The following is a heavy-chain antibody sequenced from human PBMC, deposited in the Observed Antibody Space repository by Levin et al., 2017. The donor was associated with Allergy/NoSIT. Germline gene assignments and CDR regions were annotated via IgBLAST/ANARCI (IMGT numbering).Heavy chain of an antibody. V-gene: IGHV3-11*01. CDR2: ISSSGSTI. CDR1: GFTFSDYF. J-gene: IGHJ3*02. Sequence: MAGGSLRLSCAASGFTFSDYFMSWIRQAPGKGLEWVSYISSSGSTIYYADSVKGRFTISRDNAKNSLYLQMNSLRGEDTAVYYCAKDTVGPKHDAFDIWGQGTMVTVYS. D-gene: IGHD4-23*01. CDR3: AKDTVGPKHDAFDI.